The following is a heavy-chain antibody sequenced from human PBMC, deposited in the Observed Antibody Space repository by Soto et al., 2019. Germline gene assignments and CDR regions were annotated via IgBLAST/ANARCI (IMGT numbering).Heavy chain of an antibody. CDR2: IRNKGNNYAT. J-gene: IGHJ4*02. CDR1: GFNFSDSA. CDR3: TSRRDWTAVDPLDY. D-gene: IGHD5-18*01. Sequence: GGLLRVSCAASGFNFSDSAMHLVRKAYGKGLEWVGRIRNKGNNYATAYTASVKGRFTISRDDSKNTVYLQMNSLKIDDTAVYYCTSRRDWTAVDPLDYWGLGTLVTVSS. V-gene: IGHV3-73*01.